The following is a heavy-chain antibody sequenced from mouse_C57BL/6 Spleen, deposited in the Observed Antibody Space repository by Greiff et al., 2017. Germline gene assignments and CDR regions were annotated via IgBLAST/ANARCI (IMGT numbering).Heavy chain of an antibody. V-gene: IGHV1-54*01. Sequence: VQLQQSGAELVRPGTSVKVSCKASGYAFTNYLIEWVKQRPGQGLEWIGVINPGSGGTNYNEKFKGKATLTADKSSSTAYMQLSSLTSEDSAVYFCARSGIYAMDDWGQGTSVTVSS. CDR3: ARSGIYAMDD. CDR2: INPGSGGT. J-gene: IGHJ4*01. D-gene: IGHD3-1*01. CDR1: GYAFTNYL.